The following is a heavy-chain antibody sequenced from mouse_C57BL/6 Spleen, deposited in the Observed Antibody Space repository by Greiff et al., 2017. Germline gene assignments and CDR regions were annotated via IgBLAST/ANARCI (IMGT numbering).Heavy chain of an antibody. Sequence: VQLQQPGAELVKPGASVKLSCKASGYTFTSYWMHWVKQRPGQGLEWIGMIHPNSGSTNYNEKFKSKATLTVDKSSSTAYMQLSSLTSEDSAVYYCASSPYYYGSSYRGAMDYWGQGTSVTVSS. CDR3: ASSPYYYGSSYRGAMDY. J-gene: IGHJ4*01. D-gene: IGHD1-1*01. CDR2: IHPNSGST. V-gene: IGHV1-64*01. CDR1: GYTFTSYW.